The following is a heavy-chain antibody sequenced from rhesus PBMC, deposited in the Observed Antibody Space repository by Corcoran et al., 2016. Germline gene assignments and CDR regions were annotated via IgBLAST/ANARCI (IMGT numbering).Heavy chain of an antibody. CDR3: ARRRQLEEYFEF. CDR1: GGTISSGYYY. V-gene: IGHV4S12*01. J-gene: IGHJ1*01. CDR2: IYSNSEST. Sequence: QVQLQESGPGVVKPSETLSLTCAVSGGTISSGYYYWSWIRQPPGKGLEWIGGIYSNSESTNYNPSLKSRVTTSKDTSKNEFSLKRSSVTATDTAVYYCARRRQLEEYFEFWGQGALVTVSS. D-gene: IGHD6-25*01.